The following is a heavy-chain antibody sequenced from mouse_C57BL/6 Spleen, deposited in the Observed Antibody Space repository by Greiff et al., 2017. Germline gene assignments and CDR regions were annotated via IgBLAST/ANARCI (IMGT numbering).Heavy chain of an antibody. Sequence: EVKLVESGGGLVKPGGSLKLSCAASGFTFSSYAMSWVRQTPEKRLEWVATISDGGSYTYYPDNVKGRFTISRDNAKNNLYLQMSHLKSEDTAMYYCARDRNGSYYFDYWGQGTTLTVSS. CDR2: ISDGGSYT. J-gene: IGHJ2*01. CDR3: ARDRNGSYYFDY. CDR1: GFTFSSYA. V-gene: IGHV5-4*01. D-gene: IGHD3-1*01.